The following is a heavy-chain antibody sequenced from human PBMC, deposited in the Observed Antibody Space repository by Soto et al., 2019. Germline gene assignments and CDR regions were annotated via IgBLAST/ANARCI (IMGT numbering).Heavy chain of an antibody. Sequence: GGSLRLSCAASGFTFTSNVMNWVRQAPGKGLEWVSSISSSSSYIYYADSVKGRFTISRDNAKNSLYLQMNSLRAEDTAVYYCARGVVGATKTDYWGQGTLVTVSS. J-gene: IGHJ4*02. CDR2: ISSSSSYI. V-gene: IGHV3-21*04. CDR1: GFTFTSNV. D-gene: IGHD1-26*01. CDR3: ARGVVGATKTDY.